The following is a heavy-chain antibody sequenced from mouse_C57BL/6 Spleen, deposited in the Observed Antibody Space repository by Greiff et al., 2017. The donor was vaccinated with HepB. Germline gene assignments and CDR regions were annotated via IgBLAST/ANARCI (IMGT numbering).Heavy chain of an antibody. CDR1: GYTFTDYN. J-gene: IGHJ1*03. CDR2: INPNNGGT. Sequence: EVQLQQSGPELVKPGASVKIPCKASGYTFTDYNMDWVKQSHGKSLEWIGDINPNNGGTIYNQKFKGKATLTVDKSSSTAYMELRSLTSEDTAVYYCARGIYDYDGYWYFDVWGTGTTVTVSS. CDR3: ARGIYDYDGYWYFDV. V-gene: IGHV1-18*01. D-gene: IGHD2-4*01.